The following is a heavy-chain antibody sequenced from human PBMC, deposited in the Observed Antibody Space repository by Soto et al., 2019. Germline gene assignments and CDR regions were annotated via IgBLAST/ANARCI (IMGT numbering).Heavy chain of an antibody. Sequence: ASVKVSCTASGYTFTSYAMHWVRQAPGQRLEWMGWINAGNGNTKYSQKFQGRVTITRDTSASTAYMELSSLRSEDTAVYYCAREPLWFGEVIPYGMDVWGQGTTVTVSS. V-gene: IGHV1-3*01. CDR3: AREPLWFGEVIPYGMDV. J-gene: IGHJ6*02. CDR1: GYTFTSYA. CDR2: INAGNGNT. D-gene: IGHD3-10*01.